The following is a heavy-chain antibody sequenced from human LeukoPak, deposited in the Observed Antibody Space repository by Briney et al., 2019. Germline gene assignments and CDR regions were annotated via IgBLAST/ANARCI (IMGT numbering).Heavy chain of an antibody. CDR2: IKVDGSER. J-gene: IGHJ4*02. CDR1: GFTFSKTW. V-gene: IGHV3-7*01. D-gene: IGHD1-7*01. Sequence: GGSLRLSCAASGFTFSKTWMSWVRQAPGKGLEWVANIKVDGSERYYVDPVKGRFTISRDNAKNSLYLQMNSLRAEDTAIYYCARDWNYGFDYWGQGTLVTVSS. CDR3: ARDWNYGFDY.